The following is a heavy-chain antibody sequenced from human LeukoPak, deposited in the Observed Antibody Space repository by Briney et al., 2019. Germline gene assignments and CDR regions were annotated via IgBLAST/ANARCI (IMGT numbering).Heavy chain of an antibody. CDR1: GFTFSSYA. J-gene: IGHJ4*02. D-gene: IGHD2-21*01. V-gene: IGHV3-23*01. CDR3: AKVAYCGYGYPDYFGY. Sequence: GGSLRLSCAASGFTFSSYAMSWVRQAPGKGLEWVSAISGSGGSTYYADSVKGRFTISRDNSKNTLYLQMNSLRAEDTAVYYCAKVAYCGYGYPDYFGYLGQGTLVTVSS. CDR2: ISGSGGST.